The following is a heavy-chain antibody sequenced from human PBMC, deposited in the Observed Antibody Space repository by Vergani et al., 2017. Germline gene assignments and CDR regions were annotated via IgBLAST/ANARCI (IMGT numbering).Heavy chain of an antibody. Sequence: EVQLMESGGGLVQPGGSLRLSCAASGFSFSTYWMSWVRQAPGKGLEWVANIKHDGIEKHYVDSVKGRFTISRDNTKNSLFLQMNFLRDEDTALYYCAGDINGWFGAYWGQGIQVTVSS. J-gene: IGHJ4*02. D-gene: IGHD3-10*01. V-gene: IGHV3-7*03. CDR1: GFSFSTYW. CDR3: AGDINGWFGAY. CDR2: IKHDGIEK.